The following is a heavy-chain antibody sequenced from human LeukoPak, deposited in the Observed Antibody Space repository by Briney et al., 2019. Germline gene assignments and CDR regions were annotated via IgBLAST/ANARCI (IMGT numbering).Heavy chain of an antibody. V-gene: IGHV3-33*06. CDR1: GFTFSSYG. D-gene: IGHD6-13*01. J-gene: IGHJ4*02. CDR3: AKDLYSSSLDY. Sequence: GRSLRLSCAASGFTFSSYGMHWVRQAPGKGLEWVAVIWYDGSNKYYADSVKGRFTISRDSSKNTLYLQMNSLRAEDTAVYYCAKDLYSSSLDYWGQGTLVTVSS. CDR2: IWYDGSNK.